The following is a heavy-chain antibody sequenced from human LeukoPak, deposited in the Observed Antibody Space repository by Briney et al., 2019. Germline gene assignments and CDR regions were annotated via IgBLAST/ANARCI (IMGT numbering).Heavy chain of an antibody. Sequence: PSETLSLTCTVSGGSISSSSYYWGWIRQPPGTGLEWIGSIYYSGSTYYNPSLKSRVTISVDTSKNQFSLKLSSVTAADTAVYYCARQGGLAYCGGDCYSDAFDIWGQGTMVTVSS. D-gene: IGHD2-21*02. CDR1: GGSISSSSYY. CDR3: ARQGGLAYCGGDCYSDAFDI. J-gene: IGHJ3*02. CDR2: IYYSGST. V-gene: IGHV4-39*01.